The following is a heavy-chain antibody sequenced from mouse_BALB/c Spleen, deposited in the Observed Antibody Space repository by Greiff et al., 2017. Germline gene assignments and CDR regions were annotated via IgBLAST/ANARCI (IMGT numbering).Heavy chain of an antibody. V-gene: IGHV5-6-5*01. D-gene: IGHD2-2*01. Sequence: EVQVVESGGGLVKPGGSLKLSCAASGFTFSSYAMSWVRQTPEKRLEWVASISSGGSTYYPDSVKGRFTISRDNARNILYLQMSSLRSEDTAMYYCARRGYLYAMDYWGQGTSVTVSS. CDR2: ISSGGST. CDR3: ARRGYLYAMDY. J-gene: IGHJ4*01. CDR1: GFTFSSYA.